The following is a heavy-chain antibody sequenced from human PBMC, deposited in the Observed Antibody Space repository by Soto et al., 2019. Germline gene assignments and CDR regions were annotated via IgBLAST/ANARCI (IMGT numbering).Heavy chain of an antibody. Sequence: QVQLVQSGAEVKKPGSSVKVSCKASGDTFSSYAINWVRQAPGQGLEWMGGIIPMFGTANYAQKFKGRVTITAGESTSTVYVELSSRRSEDTAVYYCARVGPAHYYDSSGYYSPLDYWGQGTLVTVSS. CDR3: ARVGPAHYYDSSGYYSPLDY. CDR2: IIPMFGTA. J-gene: IGHJ4*02. D-gene: IGHD3-22*01. CDR1: GDTFSSYA. V-gene: IGHV1-69*01.